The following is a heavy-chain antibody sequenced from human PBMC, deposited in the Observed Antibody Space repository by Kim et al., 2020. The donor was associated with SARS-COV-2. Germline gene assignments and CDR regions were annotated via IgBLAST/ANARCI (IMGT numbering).Heavy chain of an antibody. CDR3: ARRQFTSGWYYFDY. D-gene: IGHD6-19*01. J-gene: IGHJ4*02. V-gene: IGHV3-74*01. Sequence: YGDSGKGRFTNSRDNAKNTLYLQMNSLTAEDTAVYYCARRQFTSGWYYFDYWGQGTLVTVSS.